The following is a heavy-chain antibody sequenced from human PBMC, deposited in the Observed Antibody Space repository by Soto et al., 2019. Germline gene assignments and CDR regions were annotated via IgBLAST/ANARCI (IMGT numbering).Heavy chain of an antibody. CDR2: IYYSGST. D-gene: IGHD4-17*01. J-gene: IGHJ4*02. V-gene: IGHV4-61*08. CDR3: ARRYGTLFDY. Sequence: SETLSLTCTVSGGSISSGGYYWSWIRQPPGKGLEWIGYIYYSGSTNYNPSLKSRVTISVDTSKNQFSLKLSSVTAADTAVYYCARRYGTLFDYWGQGTLVTVSS. CDR1: GGSISSGGYY.